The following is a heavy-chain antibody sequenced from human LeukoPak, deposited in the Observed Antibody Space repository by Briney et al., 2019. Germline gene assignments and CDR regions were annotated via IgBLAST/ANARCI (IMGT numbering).Heavy chain of an antibody. CDR1: GGSVSTVTYY. J-gene: IGHJ3*01. CDR3: ARDLWELQSAFDL. V-gene: IGHV4-61*01. CDR2: IYYSGST. D-gene: IGHD1-26*01. Sequence: PSESLSLTCTVSGGSVSTVTYYWSWIRQPPGKGLQWIAYIYYSGSTNYNPSLMSRFTISVDTSKNQFSLKLRSVTAADTAVYYCARDLWELQSAFDLWGQGTLVTVSS.